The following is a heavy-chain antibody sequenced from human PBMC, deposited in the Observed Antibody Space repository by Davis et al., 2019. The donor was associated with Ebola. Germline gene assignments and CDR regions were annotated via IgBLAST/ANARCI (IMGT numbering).Heavy chain of an antibody. CDR3: AKGQVGAVAGTPIDY. CDR2: ISSSSSYI. V-gene: IGHV3-21*04. D-gene: IGHD6-19*01. J-gene: IGHJ4*02. Sequence: GESLKISCAASGFTFSSYSMNWVRQAPGKGLEWVSSISSSSSYIYYADSVKGRFTISRDNAKNSLYLQMNSLRAEDTALYYCAKGQVGAVAGTPIDYWGQGTLVTVSS. CDR1: GFTFSSYS.